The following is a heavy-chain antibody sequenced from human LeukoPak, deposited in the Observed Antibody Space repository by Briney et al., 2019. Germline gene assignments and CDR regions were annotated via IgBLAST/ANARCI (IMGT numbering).Heavy chain of an antibody. CDR1: GYTFTSYA. D-gene: IGHD2-2*01. CDR2: INAGNGNT. V-gene: IGHV1-3*01. J-gene: IGHJ5*02. CDR3: ARARGYCSSTSCPNWFDP. Sequence: ASVKVSCKASGYTFTSYAMHWVRQAPGQRLEWMGWINAGNGNTKYSQKFQGRVTITRDTSASTAYMELSSLRSEDTAVYYCARARGYCSSTSCPNWFDPWGQGTLVTVSS.